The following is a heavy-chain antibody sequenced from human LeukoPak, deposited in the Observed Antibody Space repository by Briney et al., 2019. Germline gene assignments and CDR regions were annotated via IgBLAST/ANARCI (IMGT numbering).Heavy chain of an antibody. Sequence: PGGSLRLSCAASGFTFSSYAMSWVRQAPGKGLEGVSAIIGSGGSTYYTDSVKGRFTISRDNSTNTLYLQMNSLRAEDTAVYYCAKDLDNIAVAGLDYWGQGTLVTVSS. CDR2: IIGSGGST. CDR3: AKDLDNIAVAGLDY. J-gene: IGHJ4*02. D-gene: IGHD6-19*01. CDR1: GFTFSSYA. V-gene: IGHV3-23*01.